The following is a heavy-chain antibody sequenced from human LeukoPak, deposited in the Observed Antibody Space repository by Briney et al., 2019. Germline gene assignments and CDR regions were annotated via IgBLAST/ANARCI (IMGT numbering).Heavy chain of an antibody. V-gene: IGHV4-4*07. D-gene: IGHD3-16*01. Sequence: SETLSLTCSVSGVSISNYYWTWIRQPAGKGLEWIGRMYICWTRNYNPSLKSRVTMSIDTSKNQFSLKLSSVTAADTAVYYCARDLPRENSYAYGFWFDPWGQGTLVTVSS. CDR2: MYICWTR. J-gene: IGHJ5*02. CDR1: GVSISNYY. CDR3: ARDLPRENSYAYGFWFDP.